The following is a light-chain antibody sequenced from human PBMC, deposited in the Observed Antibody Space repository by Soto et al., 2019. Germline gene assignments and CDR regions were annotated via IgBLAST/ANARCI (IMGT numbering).Light chain of an antibody. CDR3: QQSSSTPYS. Sequence: DIQMTQSPSSLSASVGDRVTITCRASQNIRNYLNWYQQTPGTAPKLLIYAAYNLQSGVPSRFSGSGSGADFSLTISSLQPEDSATYYCQQSSSTPYSFGQGPNCRS. V-gene: IGKV1-39*01. J-gene: IGKJ2*03. CDR2: AAY. CDR1: QNIRNY.